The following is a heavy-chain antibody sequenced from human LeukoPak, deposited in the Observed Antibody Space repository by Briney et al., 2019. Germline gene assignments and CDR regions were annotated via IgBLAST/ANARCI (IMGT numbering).Heavy chain of an antibody. Sequence: ASVTVSCKASGYTFTSYGISWVRQAPGQGLEWMGWISAYNGNTNYAQKLQGRVTMATDTSTSTAYMELRSLRSDDTAVYYCARAYCGGDCAYNWFDPWGQGTLVTVSS. CDR1: GYTFTSYG. CDR2: ISAYNGNT. V-gene: IGHV1-18*01. J-gene: IGHJ5*02. D-gene: IGHD2-21*02. CDR3: ARAYCGGDCAYNWFDP.